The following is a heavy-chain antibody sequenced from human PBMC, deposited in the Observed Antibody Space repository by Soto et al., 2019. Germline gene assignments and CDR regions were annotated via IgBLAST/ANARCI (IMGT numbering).Heavy chain of an antibody. CDR1: GFTFSDYY. Sequence: GGSLRLSCAASGFTFSDYYMSWIRQAPGKGLEWVSYISSSGSTIYYADSVKGRFTISRDNAKNSLYLQMNSLRAEDTAVYYCARAPVRFLEWYYYMDVWGKGTTVTVSS. CDR2: ISSSGSTI. D-gene: IGHD3-3*01. J-gene: IGHJ6*03. V-gene: IGHV3-11*01. CDR3: ARAPVRFLEWYYYMDV.